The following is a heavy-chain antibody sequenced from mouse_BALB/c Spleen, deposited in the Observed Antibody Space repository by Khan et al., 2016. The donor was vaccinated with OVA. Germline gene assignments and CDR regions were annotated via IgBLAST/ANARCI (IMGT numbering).Heavy chain of an antibody. CDR3: ARKNGSDFDY. CDR1: GYSFTGYF. J-gene: IGHJ2*01. Sequence: EVELVESGPELVKPGASVKISCKASGYSFTGYFMNWVRQSHGKRLEWIGRINPHIGETFYNQKFTDKATLTVDESSTTAHMELRSLASEDSAVYYCARKNGSDFDYWGQGTTLTVSS. D-gene: IGHD1-1*01. V-gene: IGHV1-20*02. CDR2: INPHIGET.